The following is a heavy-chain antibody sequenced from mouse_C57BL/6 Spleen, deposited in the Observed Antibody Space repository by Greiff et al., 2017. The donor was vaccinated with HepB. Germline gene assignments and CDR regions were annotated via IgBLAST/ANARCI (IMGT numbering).Heavy chain of an antibody. V-gene: IGHV1-55*01. Sequence: QVQLQQSGAELVKPGASVKMSCKASGYTFTSYWITWVKQRPGQGLEWIGDIYPGSGSTNYNEKFKSKATLTVDTSSSTAYMQLSSLTSEDSAVYYCARETGGSGYPFAYWGQGTLVTVSA. CDR1: GYTFTSYW. CDR3: ARETGGSGYPFAY. CDR2: IYPGSGST. D-gene: IGHD3-2*02. J-gene: IGHJ3*01.